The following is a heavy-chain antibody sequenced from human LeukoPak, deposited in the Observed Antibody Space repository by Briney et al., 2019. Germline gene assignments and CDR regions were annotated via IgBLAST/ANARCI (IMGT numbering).Heavy chain of an antibody. CDR1: GGPISSGSYY. V-gene: IGHV4-39*07. CDR2: IFHGGST. J-gene: IGHJ4*02. Sequence: PSETLSLTCTVSGGPISSGSYYWDWIRQPPGKGLEWLANIFHGGSTYYNPSLKSRVTISLDTPKNQFSLKLTSVTAADTAVYYCARRYCSGGTCYFFDYWGQGTLVTVSS. CDR3: ARRYCSGGTCYFFDY. D-gene: IGHD2-15*01.